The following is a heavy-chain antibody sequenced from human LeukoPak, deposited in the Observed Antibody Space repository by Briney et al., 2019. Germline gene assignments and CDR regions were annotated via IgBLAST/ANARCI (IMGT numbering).Heavy chain of an antibody. CDR3: ARAGGDLYGRVRGNSPYYYYMDV. Sequence: SVKVSCKASGGTFSSYAISWVRQAPGQGLEWMGGIIPIFGTANYAQKFQGRVTITADKSTSTAYMELSSLRSEDTAVYYCARAGGDLYGRVRGNSPYYYYMDVWGKGTTVTISS. J-gene: IGHJ6*03. CDR1: GGTFSSYA. CDR2: IIPIFGTA. D-gene: IGHD3-10*01. V-gene: IGHV1-69*06.